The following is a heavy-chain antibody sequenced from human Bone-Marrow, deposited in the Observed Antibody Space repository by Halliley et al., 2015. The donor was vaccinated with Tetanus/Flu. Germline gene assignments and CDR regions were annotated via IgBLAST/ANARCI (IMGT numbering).Heavy chain of an antibody. D-gene: IGHD3-10*01. Sequence: WVSTFSNSGGSTYYVDAVKGRFTISRDNSKNALYLQMNNRRAGGTAVYYCARGSVQWFGGDDFWGQGTLVTVSS. J-gene: IGHJ4*02. V-gene: IGHV3-23*01. CDR2: FSNSGGST. CDR3: ARGSVQWFGGDDF.